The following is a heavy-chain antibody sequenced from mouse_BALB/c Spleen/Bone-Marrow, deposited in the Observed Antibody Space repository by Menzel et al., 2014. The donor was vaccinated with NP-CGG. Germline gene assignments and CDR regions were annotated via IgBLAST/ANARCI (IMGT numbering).Heavy chain of an antibody. J-gene: IGHJ1*01. CDR3: ARSWEYFDV. CDR2: ISSGSSTI. V-gene: IGHV5-17*02. D-gene: IGHD4-1*01. CDR1: GFTFSSFG. Sequence: EVHLVESGGGLVQPGGSQKLSCAASGFTFSSFGMHWVRQAPEKGLEWVAYISSGSSTIYYADTVKGRFTISRDNPKNTLFLQMTSLRSEDTAMYYCARSWEYFDVWGAGTTVTVSS.